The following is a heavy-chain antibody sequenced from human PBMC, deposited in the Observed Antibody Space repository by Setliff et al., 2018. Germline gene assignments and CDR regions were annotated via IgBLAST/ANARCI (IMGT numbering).Heavy chain of an antibody. Sequence: SVKVSCKASGGTFSSYGISWVRQAPGQGLEWMGGTIPMFGTTNYARKFQGRVTIITDESTSTAYMQLSSRRSEDTAVYYCARDKGYDSSGYYFYYYYYMDVWGKGTTVTVSS. D-gene: IGHD3-22*01. J-gene: IGHJ6*03. V-gene: IGHV1-69*05. CDR2: TIPMFGTT. CDR3: ARDKGYDSSGYYFYYYYYMDV. CDR1: GGTFSSYG.